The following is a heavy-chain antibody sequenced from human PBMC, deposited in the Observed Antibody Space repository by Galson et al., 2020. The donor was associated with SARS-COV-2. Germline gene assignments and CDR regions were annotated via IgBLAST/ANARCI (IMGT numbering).Heavy chain of an antibody. J-gene: IGHJ5*02. CDR1: GYSFTSYW. D-gene: IGHD2-2*01. V-gene: IGHV5-51*01. CDR3: ATYCSSTSCFDRFDP. Sequence: HGESLKISCKGSGYSFTSYWIGWVRQIPGKGLEWMGIIYPGDSDTRYSPSFQGQVTISADKSISTAYLQGSSLKASDTAMYYCATYCSSTSCFDRFDPWGQGTLVTVSS. CDR2: IYPGDSDT.